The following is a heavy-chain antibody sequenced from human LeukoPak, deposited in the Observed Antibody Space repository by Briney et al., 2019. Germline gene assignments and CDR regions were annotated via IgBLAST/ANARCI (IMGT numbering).Heavy chain of an antibody. V-gene: IGHV3-48*03. Sequence: QAGGSLRLSCAASGFTFTIYEMNWVRQAPGKGLEWTSYVSANGDTIYYADSVGGRFTISRDNAKNSLYLQMNSLRAEDAAVYYCVSAYGGLLDHWGQGTLVTVSS. CDR1: GFTFTIYE. CDR3: VSAYGGLLDH. D-gene: IGHD3-16*01. CDR2: VSANGDTI. J-gene: IGHJ4*02.